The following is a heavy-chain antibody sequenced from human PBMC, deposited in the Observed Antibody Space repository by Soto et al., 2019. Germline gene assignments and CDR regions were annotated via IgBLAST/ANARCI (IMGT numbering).Heavy chain of an antibody. D-gene: IGHD3-3*01. CDR2: INPSGGST. Sequence: ASVKVSCKASGYTFTSYYMHWVRQAPGQGLEWMGIINPSGGSTSYAQKFQGRVTMTRDTSTSTVYMELSSLRSEDTAVYYCARGVPITIFGVVTPHFDYWGQGTLVTVSS. CDR3: ARGVPITIFGVVTPHFDY. V-gene: IGHV1-46*03. CDR1: GYTFTSYY. J-gene: IGHJ4*02.